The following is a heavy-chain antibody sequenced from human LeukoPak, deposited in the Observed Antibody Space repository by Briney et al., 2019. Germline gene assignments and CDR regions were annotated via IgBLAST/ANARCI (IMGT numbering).Heavy chain of an antibody. J-gene: IGHJ4*02. CDR1: GYTFTSYG. Sequence: AAVKVSCKASGYTFTSYGISWVRQAPGQGLEWMGWISAYNGNTNYAQKLQGRVTMTTDTSTSTAYMELRSLRSDDTAVYYCVRDEDYGIYVNFDFWGQGTLVTVSS. D-gene: IGHD4-17*01. V-gene: IGHV1-18*01. CDR2: ISAYNGNT. CDR3: VRDEDYGIYVNFDF.